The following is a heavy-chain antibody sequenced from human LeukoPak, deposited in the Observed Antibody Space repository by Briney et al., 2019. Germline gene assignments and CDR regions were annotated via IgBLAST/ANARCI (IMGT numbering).Heavy chain of an antibody. D-gene: IGHD3-22*01. CDR3: ARHRTYDSSGYYYFDAFDI. CDR1: GGSISSSSYY. V-gene: IGHV4-39*01. CDR2: IYYSGST. J-gene: IGHJ3*02. Sequence: PSETLSLTCTVSGGSISSSSYYWGWTRQPPGKGLEWIGSIYYSGSTYYNPSLKSRVTISVDTSKNQFSLKLSSVTAADTAVYYCARHRTYDSSGYYYFDAFDIWGQGTMVTVSS.